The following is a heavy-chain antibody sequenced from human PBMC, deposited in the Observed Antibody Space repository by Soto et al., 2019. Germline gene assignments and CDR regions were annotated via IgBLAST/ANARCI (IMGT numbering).Heavy chain of an antibody. J-gene: IGHJ6*02. V-gene: IGHV3-33*01. Sequence: PGGSLRLSCAASGFTFSSYGMHWVRQAPGKGLEWVAVIWYDGSNKYYADSVKGRFTISRDNSKNTLYLQMNSLRAEDTAVYYCARDLGYSYGYESYYYYGMDVWGQGTTVTVSS. CDR1: GFTFSSYG. CDR2: IWYDGSNK. D-gene: IGHD5-18*01. CDR3: ARDLGYSYGYESYYYYGMDV.